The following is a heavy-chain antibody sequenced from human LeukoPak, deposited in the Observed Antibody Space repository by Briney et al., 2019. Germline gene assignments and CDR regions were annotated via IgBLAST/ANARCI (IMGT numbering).Heavy chain of an antibody. CDR1: GFIFSNYA. Sequence: GGSLRLSCAASGFIFSNYAMYWVRQAPGKGLEWVSAISGRSDNTYYADSVKGRFTVSRDNSKNTLYLQMNSLRAEDTAVYYCAKESPAVAGTSNWFDPWGQGTLVTVSS. CDR2: ISGRSDNT. J-gene: IGHJ5*02. D-gene: IGHD6-19*01. CDR3: AKESPAVAGTSNWFDP. V-gene: IGHV3-23*01.